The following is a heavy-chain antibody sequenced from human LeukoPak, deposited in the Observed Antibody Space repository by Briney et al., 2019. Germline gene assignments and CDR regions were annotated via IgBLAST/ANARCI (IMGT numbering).Heavy chain of an antibody. V-gene: IGHV3-7*04. D-gene: IGHD3-22*01. CDR1: GFTFSSYW. CDR3: ARARYYYDSSGYSSWFDY. CDR2: IKQDGSEK. J-gene: IGHJ4*02. Sequence: GGSLRLSCAASGFTFSSYWMSWVRQAPGKGLEWVANIKQDGSEKYYVDSVKGRFTISRDNAKNSLYLQMNSLRAEDTAVYYCARARYYYDSSGYSSWFDYWGQGTLVTVSS.